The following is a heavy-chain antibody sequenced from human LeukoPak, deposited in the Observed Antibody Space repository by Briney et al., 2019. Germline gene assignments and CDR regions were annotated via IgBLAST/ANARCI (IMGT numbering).Heavy chain of an antibody. CDR3: ARDLTGSSWYLIDY. Sequence: ASVKVSCKASGYTFTGYYMHWVRQAPGQGLGWMGRINPNSGGTNYAQKFQGRVTMTRDTSISTAYMELSRLRSDDTAVYYCARDLTGSSWYLIDYWGQGTLVTVSS. CDR1: GYTFTGYY. CDR2: INPNSGGT. V-gene: IGHV1-2*06. D-gene: IGHD6-13*01. J-gene: IGHJ4*02.